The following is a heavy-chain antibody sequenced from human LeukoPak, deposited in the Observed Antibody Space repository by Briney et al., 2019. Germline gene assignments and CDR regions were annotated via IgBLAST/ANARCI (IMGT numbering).Heavy chain of an antibody. Sequence: SETLSLTCSVSGVSISSYYWSWIRQPAGRGLEWIGRIYTSGSTNYNPSLKSRVTMSVDTSKNQFSLKLSSVTAADTAVYYCARHFRSIAAAGTFDYWGQGTLVTVSS. D-gene: IGHD6-13*01. J-gene: IGHJ4*02. V-gene: IGHV4-4*07. CDR2: IYTSGST. CDR3: ARHFRSIAAAGTFDY. CDR1: GVSISSYY.